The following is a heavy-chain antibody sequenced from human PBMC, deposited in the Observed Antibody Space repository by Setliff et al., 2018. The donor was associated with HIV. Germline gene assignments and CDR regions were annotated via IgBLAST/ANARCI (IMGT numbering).Heavy chain of an antibody. D-gene: IGHD1-26*01. Sequence: SETLSLTCAVYGGSFSGYYWSWIRRPPGKGVEWIGEINHSGSTNYNMSLWSRVTISLDASRNQFSLELISVTAADTAVYYCAGGPGTTSIDYWAQGALVTVSS. J-gene: IGHJ4*02. CDR3: AGGPGTTSIDY. CDR2: INHSGST. V-gene: IGHV4-34*01. CDR1: GGSFSGYY.